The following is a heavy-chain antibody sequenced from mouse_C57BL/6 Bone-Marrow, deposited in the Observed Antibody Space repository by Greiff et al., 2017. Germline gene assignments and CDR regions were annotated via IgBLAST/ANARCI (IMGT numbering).Heavy chain of an antibody. D-gene: IGHD1-1*01. V-gene: IGHV2-2*01. Sequence: QVQLKESGPGLVQPSQSLSITCTVSGFSLTSYGVHWVRQSPGKGLEWLGVIWSGGSTDYNAAFISRLSISKDNSKSQVFFKMNSLQADDTAIYYCARSLLYYGSSHYAMDYWGQGTSVTVSS. CDR2: IWSGGST. J-gene: IGHJ4*01. CDR3: ARSLLYYGSSHYAMDY. CDR1: GFSLTSYG.